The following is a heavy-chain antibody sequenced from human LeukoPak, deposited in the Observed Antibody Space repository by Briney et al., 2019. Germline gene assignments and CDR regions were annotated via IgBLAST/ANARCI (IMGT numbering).Heavy chain of an antibody. Sequence: GGSLRLSSATSGFTFSSNWMSWVRHVPGKGLEWVSTISGSGSSTYYVDSVKGRFTISRDNSKNTLYLQMNSLRAEDTAEYYCAKDSNGWYQRGSNYFDYWGQGTLVTVSS. D-gene: IGHD6-19*01. CDR1: GFTFSSNW. CDR3: AKDSNGWYQRGSNYFDY. CDR2: ISGSGSST. J-gene: IGHJ4*02. V-gene: IGHV3-23*01.